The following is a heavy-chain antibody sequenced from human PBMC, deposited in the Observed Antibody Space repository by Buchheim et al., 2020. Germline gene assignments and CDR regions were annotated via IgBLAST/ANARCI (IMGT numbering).Heavy chain of an antibody. Sequence: QVQLQESGPGLVKPSETLSLTCTVSGGSVSSGSYYWSWIRQPPGKGLEWIGYIYYSGSTNYNPSLKSRATTSVDTSKNQFFLKLGSVTAADTAVYYCAIGPPSIATGALPYFDYWGQGTL. CDR1: GGSVSSGSYY. D-gene: IGHD1-1*01. V-gene: IGHV4-61*01. CDR2: IYYSGST. CDR3: AIGPPSIATGALPYFDY. J-gene: IGHJ4*02.